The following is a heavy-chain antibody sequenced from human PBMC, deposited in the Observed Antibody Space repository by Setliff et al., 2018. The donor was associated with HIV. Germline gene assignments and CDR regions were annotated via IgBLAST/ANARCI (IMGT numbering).Heavy chain of an antibody. V-gene: IGHV4-61*09. Sequence: SETLSLTCTVSGASVTNVLYYWSWLRQPAGKGLEWIGHIYTSGNSRYTNYNSSLESRVAISLDTSSNHFSLKLSSVTAADTGVYYCASRRGIEFYFDIWGQGTPVTVSS. CDR1: GASVTNVLYY. CDR2: IYTSGNSRYT. D-gene: IGHD3-10*01. J-gene: IGHJ4*02. CDR3: ASRRGIEFYFDI.